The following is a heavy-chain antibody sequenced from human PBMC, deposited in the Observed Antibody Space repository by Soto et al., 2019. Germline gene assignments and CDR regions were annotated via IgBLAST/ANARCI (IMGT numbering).Heavy chain of an antibody. CDR2: IIPILGIA. V-gene: IGHV1-69*04. D-gene: IGHD3-3*01. CDR1: GGTFSSYT. J-gene: IGHJ3*02. CDR3: ERDLDPLLFYAFDI. Sequence: SVKVSCKASGGTFSSYTISWVRQAPGQGLEWMGRIIPILGIANYAQKFQGRVTITADKSTSTAYMELSSLRSEDTAVYYCERDLDPLLFYAFDICGQGTMVNVS.